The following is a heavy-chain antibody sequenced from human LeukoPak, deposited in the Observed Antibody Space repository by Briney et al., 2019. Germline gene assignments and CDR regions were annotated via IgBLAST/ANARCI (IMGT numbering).Heavy chain of an antibody. CDR2: IRSKANSYAT. Sequence: PGGSLRLSCAASGFTFSGSAMHWVRQVSGKGLEWVGRIRSKANSYATAYAASVKGRFTISRDDSKNTAYLQMNSLKTEDTAVYYCTRSAYSSSWYLSFDYWGQGTLVTVSS. V-gene: IGHV3-73*01. CDR3: TRSAYSSSWYLSFDY. CDR1: GFTFSGSA. D-gene: IGHD6-13*01. J-gene: IGHJ4*02.